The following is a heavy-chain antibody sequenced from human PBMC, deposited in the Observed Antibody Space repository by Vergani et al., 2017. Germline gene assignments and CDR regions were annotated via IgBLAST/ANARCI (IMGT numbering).Heavy chain of an antibody. CDR3: AKSGWLHRFGAHYFDS. CDR2: LTACGSGI. V-gene: IGHV3-23*01. D-gene: IGHD5-24*01. CDR1: GFAFSRYA. Sequence: EVQLLESGGRLVQPGGSLRLSCVASGFAFSRYAMSWVRQAPGKGLGWVSGLTACGSGISYADSVRGRFTLSRDNSKNTLFQKMNSLRGEDTAVYYCAKSGWLHRFGAHYFDSWGQGILVTVSS. J-gene: IGHJ4*02.